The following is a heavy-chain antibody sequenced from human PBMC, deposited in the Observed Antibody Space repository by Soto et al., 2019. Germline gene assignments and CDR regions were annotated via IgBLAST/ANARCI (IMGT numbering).Heavy chain of an antibody. Sequence: SETLSLTCTVSGGSISSGDYYWSWIRQPPGKGLEWIGYIYYSGSTYYNPSLKSRVTISVDTSKNQFSLKLSSVTAADTAVYYCASQKLDCTNGVCYSGSNWFDPWGQGTLVTVSS. D-gene: IGHD2-8*01. CDR3: ASQKLDCTNGVCYSGSNWFDP. CDR2: IYYSGST. V-gene: IGHV4-30-4*01. CDR1: GGSISSGDYY. J-gene: IGHJ5*02.